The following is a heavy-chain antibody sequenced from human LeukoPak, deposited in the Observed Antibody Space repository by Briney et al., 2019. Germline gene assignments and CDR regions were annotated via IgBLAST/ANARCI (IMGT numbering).Heavy chain of an antibody. D-gene: IGHD2-2*01. J-gene: IGHJ6*04. Sequence: GGSLRLSCAASGFTFSSYNMNWVRQAPGKGLEWVSYISSSSSTIYYADSVKGRFTISRDNAKNSLYLQMNSLRAEDTAVYYCARATDFIVVVPAAPPVWGKGTTVTVSS. CDR2: ISSSSSTI. CDR3: ARATDFIVVVPAAPPV. CDR1: GFTFSSYN. V-gene: IGHV3-48*01.